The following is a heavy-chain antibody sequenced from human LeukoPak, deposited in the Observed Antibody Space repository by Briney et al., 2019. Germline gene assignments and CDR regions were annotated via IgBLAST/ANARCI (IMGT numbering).Heavy chain of an antibody. CDR3: ARAKNRLGYSSSHFDY. J-gene: IGHJ4*02. Sequence: SVKVSCKASGGTFSSYAISWVRQAPGQGLGWMGGIIPIFGTANYAQKFQGRVTITTDESTSTAYMELSSLRSEDTAVYYCARAKNRLGYSSSHFDYWGQGTLVTVSS. V-gene: IGHV1-69*05. CDR1: GGTFSSYA. D-gene: IGHD6-6*01. CDR2: IIPIFGTA.